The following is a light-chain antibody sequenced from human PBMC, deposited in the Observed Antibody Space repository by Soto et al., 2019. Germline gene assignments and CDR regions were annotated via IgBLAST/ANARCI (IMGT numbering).Light chain of an antibody. CDR2: KTS. J-gene: IGKJ5*01. Sequence: DIQMTQSPSSLSASVGDRVTITCRASQSISSWLAWYHQKPGKAPNLLIYKTSSLESGVPSRFSGSGSGTEFPLTISSLQPDDFATYYCQQYNSYPLTFGGGTRLEIK. V-gene: IGKV1-5*03. CDR1: QSISSW. CDR3: QQYNSYPLT.